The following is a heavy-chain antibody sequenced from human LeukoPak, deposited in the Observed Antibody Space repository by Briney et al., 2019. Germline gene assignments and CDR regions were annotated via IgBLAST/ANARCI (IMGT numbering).Heavy chain of an antibody. CDR3: ARGYGSGSYSNWFDP. J-gene: IGHJ5*02. D-gene: IGHD3-10*01. V-gene: IGHV3-33*01. CDR2: IWYDGSNK. CDR1: GFTFSSYG. Sequence: PGGSLRLSCAASGFTFSSYGMHWVRQAPGKGLEWVAVIWYDGSNKYYADSVKGRFTISRDNSKNTLYLQMNSLRAEDTAVYYCARGYGSGSYSNWFDPWGQGTLVTVSS.